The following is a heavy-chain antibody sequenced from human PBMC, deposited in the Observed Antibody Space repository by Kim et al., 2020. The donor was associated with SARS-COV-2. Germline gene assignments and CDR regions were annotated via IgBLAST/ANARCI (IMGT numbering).Heavy chain of an antibody. V-gene: IGHV4-39*01. CDR1: GGSICSSSYY. CDR2: IYYSGST. CDR3: ARQVINYDFWSGYYQGPIGV. J-gene: IGHJ6*02. D-gene: IGHD3-3*01. Sequence: SETLSLTCTVSGGSICSSSYYWGWIRQPPGKGLEWIGSIYYSGSTYYNPSLKSRVTISVDTSKNQFSLKLSSVTAADTAVYYCARQVINYDFWSGYYQGPIGVWGQGTTVTVSS.